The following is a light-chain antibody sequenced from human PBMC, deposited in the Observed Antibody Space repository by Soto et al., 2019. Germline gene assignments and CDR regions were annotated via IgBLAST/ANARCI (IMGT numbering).Light chain of an antibody. CDR3: AAWDGGLSRQL. V-gene: IGLV1-47*01. CDR2: ETN. CDR1: SSNIGNNH. Sequence: QSVLTQPPSASGTPGQRVTISCSGSSSNIGNNHVYWYQQLAGTAPKLLMSETNQRPSGVPNRFTASKYGSSASLAISGLRSEDEAAYYCAAWDGGLSRQLFGGGTKLTVL. J-gene: IGLJ3*02.